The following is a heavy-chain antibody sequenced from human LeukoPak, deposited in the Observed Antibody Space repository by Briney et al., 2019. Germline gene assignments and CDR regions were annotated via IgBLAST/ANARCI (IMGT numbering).Heavy chain of an antibody. CDR3: ARGYCSSTSCYMDV. CDR1: GHTSTTYA. CDR2: INAGNGNI. Sequence: ASVKVSCKASGHTSTTYAIHWVRQAPGQGLEWMGWINAGNGNIKYSQKFQGRVTITGDTSASTAYMELSSLRSEDTAVYYCARGYCSSTSCYMDVWGQGTTVTISS. V-gene: IGHV1-3*01. D-gene: IGHD2-2*01. J-gene: IGHJ6*02.